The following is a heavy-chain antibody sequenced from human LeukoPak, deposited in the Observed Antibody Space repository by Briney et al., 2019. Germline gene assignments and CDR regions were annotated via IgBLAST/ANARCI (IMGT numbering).Heavy chain of an antibody. CDR1: GYTFTSYD. J-gene: IGHJ4*02. V-gene: IGHV1-8*01. CDR2: MNPNSGNT. Sequence: GASVKVSCKASGYTFTSYDINWVRQATGQGLEWMGWMNPNSGNTGYAQKFQGRVTMTRNTSISTAYMELSSLRSDDTAVYYCARSYPLGGIVVIPLGDWGQGTLVTVSS. CDR3: ARSYPLGGIVVIPLGD. D-gene: IGHD3-22*01.